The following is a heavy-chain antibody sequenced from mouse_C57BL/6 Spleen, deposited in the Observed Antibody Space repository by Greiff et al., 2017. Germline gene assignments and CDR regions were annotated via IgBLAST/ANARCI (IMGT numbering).Heavy chain of an antibody. Sequence: DVQLQESGAELVRPGASVKLSCTASGFNIKDDYMHWVKQRPEQGLEWIGWIDPENGDTEYASKFQGKATITADTSSNTAYLQLSSLTSEDTAVYYCTTDGYYSSYWGQGTTLTVSS. V-gene: IGHV14-4*01. J-gene: IGHJ2*01. CDR1: GFNIKDDY. CDR3: TTDGYYSSY. CDR2: IDPENGDT. D-gene: IGHD1-1*01.